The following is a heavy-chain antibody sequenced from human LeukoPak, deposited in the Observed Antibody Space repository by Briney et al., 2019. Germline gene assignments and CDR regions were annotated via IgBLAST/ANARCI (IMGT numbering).Heavy chain of an antibody. CDR1: GFTFSSYS. V-gene: IGHV3-21*04. CDR3: ARFGGYSSSWTW. J-gene: IGHJ4*02. CDR2: ISTSSSYI. Sequence: GGSLRLSCAASGFTFSSYSMNWVRQAPGKGLEWVSSISTSSSYIYYADSVKGRFTISRDNAKNSLYLQMNSLRAEDTAVYYCARFGGYSSSWTWWGQGTLVTVSS. D-gene: IGHD6-13*01.